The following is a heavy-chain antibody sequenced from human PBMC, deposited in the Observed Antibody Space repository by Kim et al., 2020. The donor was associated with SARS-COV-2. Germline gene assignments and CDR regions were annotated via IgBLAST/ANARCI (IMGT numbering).Heavy chain of an antibody. J-gene: IGHJ6*02. V-gene: IGHV1-69*13. CDR3: ARVGEDYYGSGSYSESVYYCGIDV. D-gene: IGHD3-10*01. CDR1: GGTFSSYA. CDR2: IIPIFGTA. Sequence: SVKVSCKASGGTFSSYAISWVRQAPGQGLEWMGGIIPIFGTANYAQKFRGRVTITADESTSTAYMELSSLRSEDTAVYYCARVGEDYYGSGSYSESVYYCGIDVWGRGTTVTVSS.